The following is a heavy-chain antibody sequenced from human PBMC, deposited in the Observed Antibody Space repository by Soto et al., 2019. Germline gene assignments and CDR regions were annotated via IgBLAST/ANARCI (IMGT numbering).Heavy chain of an antibody. CDR2: IYWDDDK. CDR1: GFSLTTSGVA. CDR3: ARRDYRSGFFDF. V-gene: IGHV2-5*02. J-gene: IGHJ4*02. D-gene: IGHD2-15*01. Sequence: SGPSGEPTQTLTLTCTFSGFSLTTSGVAVGWSRQPPGKALEWLALIYWDDDKRYSPSLKSRLTITKDTSKNQVVLTMTTMDPVDTATYYCARRDYRSGFFDFWGQGVLVTVSS.